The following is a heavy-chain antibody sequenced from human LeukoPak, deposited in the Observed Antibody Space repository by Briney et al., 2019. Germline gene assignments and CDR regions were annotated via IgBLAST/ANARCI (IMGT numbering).Heavy chain of an antibody. V-gene: IGHV4-39*01. CDR3: ARHDPWDY. J-gene: IGHJ4*02. Sequence: PSETLSLTCTVSGDSISGSSYYWGWIRQPPGKGLEWIGSIDYSGSTWYNAPLKNRVAISVDTSKSQFSLKLSSVTAADTAVYYCARHDPWDYWGQGTLVTVSS. CDR2: IDYSGST. CDR1: GDSISGSSYY.